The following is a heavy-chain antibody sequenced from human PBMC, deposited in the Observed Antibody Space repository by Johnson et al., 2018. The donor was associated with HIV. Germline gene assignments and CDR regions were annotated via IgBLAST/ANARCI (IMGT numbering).Heavy chain of an antibody. CDR3: ARACRDGYTCDAFDI. CDR2: ISSNGGST. Sequence: VHLVESGGGLIQPGGSLRLSCAASGFTVSSNYMDWVRQAPGKGLEYVSAISSNGGSTYYANSVKGRFTISRDNSKNTLYLQMNSLRAEDTALYYCARACRDGYTCDAFDIWGQGTMVTVSS. CDR1: GFTVSSNY. D-gene: IGHD5-24*01. J-gene: IGHJ3*02. V-gene: IGHV3-64*01.